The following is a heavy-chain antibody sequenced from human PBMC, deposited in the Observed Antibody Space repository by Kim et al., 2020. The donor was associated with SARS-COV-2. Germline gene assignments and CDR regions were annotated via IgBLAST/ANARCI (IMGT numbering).Heavy chain of an antibody. V-gene: IGHV3-15*01. J-gene: IGHJ4*02. D-gene: IGHD3-10*01. Sequence: AEPVKGSFTIARDDSKNTLYLQMNSLKTGDTAVYYCTTEDVVRGVTPFDYWGQGTLVTVSS. CDR3: TTEDVVRGVTPFDY.